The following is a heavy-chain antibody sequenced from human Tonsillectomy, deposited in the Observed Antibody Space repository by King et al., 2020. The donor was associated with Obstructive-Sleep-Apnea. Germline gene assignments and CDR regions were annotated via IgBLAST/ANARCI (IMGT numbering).Heavy chain of an antibody. D-gene: IGHD3-10*01. CDR2: IYHSGST. CDR1: GYSISSGYY. V-gene: IGHV4-38-2*02. J-gene: IGHJ5*02. Sequence: PLQESGPGLVKPSETLSLTCTVSGYSISSGYYWGWIRQPPGKGLEWIGSIYHSGSTYYNPSLKSRVTISVDTSKNQFSLKLSSVTAADTAVYYCARAILWFGELAPYNWFDPWGQGTLVTVSS. CDR3: ARAILWFGELAPYNWFDP.